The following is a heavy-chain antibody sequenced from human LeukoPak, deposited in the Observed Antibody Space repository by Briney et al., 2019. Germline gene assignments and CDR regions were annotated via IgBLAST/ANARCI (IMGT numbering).Heavy chain of an antibody. D-gene: IGHD4-17*01. J-gene: IGHJ4*02. CDR1: GLTVTNNY. CDR2: IYSNGDT. Sequence: GGSLGLSCAASGLTVTNNYWNWVRQPPGKGAEWISLIYSNGDTRYADSVKGRFTFSRDNSKNTLYLQMNSLRAEDTAVYYCTYGDYPLTDWGQGTLVSVSS. V-gene: IGHV3-66*01. CDR3: TYGDYPLTD.